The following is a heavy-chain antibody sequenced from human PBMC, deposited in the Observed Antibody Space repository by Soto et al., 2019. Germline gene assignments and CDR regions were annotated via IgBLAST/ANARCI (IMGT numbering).Heavy chain of an antibody. V-gene: IGHV3-48*01. Sequence: GGSLRLSCAASGFTFSSYSMNWVRQAPGKGLEWVSYISSSSSTIYYADSVKGRFTISRDNAKNSLYLQMNSLRAEDTAVYYCARVGGRMWFGESYFDYWGQGTLVTVSS. D-gene: IGHD3-10*01. CDR2: ISSSSSTI. J-gene: IGHJ4*02. CDR1: GFTFSSYS. CDR3: ARVGGRMWFGESYFDY.